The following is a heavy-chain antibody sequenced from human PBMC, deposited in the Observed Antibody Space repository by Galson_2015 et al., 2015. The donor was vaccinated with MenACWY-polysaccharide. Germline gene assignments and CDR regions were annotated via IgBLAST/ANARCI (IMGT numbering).Heavy chain of an antibody. CDR3: ARGINMIVVVNKGFDY. CDR2: ISYDGSNK. Sequence: SLRLSCAASGFTFSSYAMHWVRQAPGKGLEWVTVISYDGSNKNHTDSVKGRFTIYRDNSKNTLYLQMNSLRAEDTAVYYCARGINMIVVVNKGFDYWGQGTLVAVSS. V-gene: IGHV3-30-3*01. D-gene: IGHD3-22*01. CDR1: GFTFSSYA. J-gene: IGHJ4*02.